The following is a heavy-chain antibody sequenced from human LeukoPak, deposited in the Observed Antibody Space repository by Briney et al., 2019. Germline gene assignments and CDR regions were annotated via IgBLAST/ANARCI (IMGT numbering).Heavy chain of an antibody. CDR3: ARASQKDWFDP. V-gene: IGHV4-59*01. J-gene: IGHJ5*02. CDR1: GGSISSYY. Sequence: NPSETLSLTCTVSGGSISSYYWSWIRQPPGKGLEWIGYIYYSGSTNYNPSLKSRVTISVDTSKNQFSLELSSVTAADTAVYYCARASQKDWFDPWGQGTLVTVSS. CDR2: IYYSGST.